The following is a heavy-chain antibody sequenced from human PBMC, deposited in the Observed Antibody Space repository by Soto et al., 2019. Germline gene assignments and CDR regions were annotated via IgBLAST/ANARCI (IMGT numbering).Heavy chain of an antibody. CDR1: GFSLTTGGMC. V-gene: IGHV2-70*01. Sequence: SGPTLVNPTQTLTLTCTFSGFSLTTGGMCVAWIRQPPGKALEWLALIDWDDDKNYSTSLKTRLTISKDTSKNQVVLTMTNMDPVDTATYYCARVPGYYDSSGFIGFDSWGQGTLVTVS. J-gene: IGHJ4*02. CDR2: IDWDDDK. CDR3: ARVPGYYDSSGFIGFDS. D-gene: IGHD3-22*01.